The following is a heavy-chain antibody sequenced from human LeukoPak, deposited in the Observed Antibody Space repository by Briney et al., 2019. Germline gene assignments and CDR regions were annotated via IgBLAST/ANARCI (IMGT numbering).Heavy chain of an antibody. J-gene: IGHJ4*02. V-gene: IGHV4-4*07. D-gene: IGHD1-26*01. CDR2: IYTSGSN. CDR3: AREPGSSYFDY. Sequence: SETLSLTCTVSGVSLSSYYWSWIRQPAGKGLEWIGRIYTSGSNNYNPSLTSRVTISVDKAKNQFSLKLSSVTAADTAVYYCAREPGSSYFDYWGQGTLVTVSS. CDR1: GVSLSSYY.